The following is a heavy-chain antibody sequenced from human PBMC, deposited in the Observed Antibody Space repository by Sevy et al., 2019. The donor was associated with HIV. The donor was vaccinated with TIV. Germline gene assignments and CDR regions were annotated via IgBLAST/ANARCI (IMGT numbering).Heavy chain of an antibody. Sequence: GALRLSCAASGFTFSNYEMNWVRQAPGKGLEWVSHITSSGSSIYYADSVKGRFTISRDNAKNSLYLQMNSLRVEDTAVYYCARNGGAYDTGFDPWGQGTLVTVSS. D-gene: IGHD3-22*01. J-gene: IGHJ5*02. CDR1: GFTFSNYE. CDR3: ARNGGAYDTGFDP. V-gene: IGHV3-48*03. CDR2: ITSSGSSI.